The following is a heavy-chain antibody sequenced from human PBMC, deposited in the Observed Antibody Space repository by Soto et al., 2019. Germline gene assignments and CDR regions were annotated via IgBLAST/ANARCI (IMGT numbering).Heavy chain of an antibody. J-gene: IGHJ4*02. D-gene: IGHD6-13*01. CDR2: ITGSGGGT. Sequence: EVQLLESGGGLVQPGGSLRLSCAASGFTFSNYAMTWVRQARGKGLEWVSVITGSGGGTYFVDSVKGRFTISRDNSTNTVYLQMNSPRAEDTAVYYCAKRPLTAAGFDYWGQGTLVTVSS. CDR3: AKRPLTAAGFDY. CDR1: GFTFSNYA. V-gene: IGHV3-23*01.